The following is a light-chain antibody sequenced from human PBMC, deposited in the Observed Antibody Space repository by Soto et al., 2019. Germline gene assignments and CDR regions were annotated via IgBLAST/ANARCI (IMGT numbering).Light chain of an antibody. CDR1: SRDVGGYKY. J-gene: IGLJ2*01. CDR2: EVH. CDR3: SSYGGTNNLL. V-gene: IGLV2-8*01. Sequence: QSALTQPPSASGAPGQSVTISCTGTSRDVGGYKYVSWYQQHPGKAPKLMIFEVHKRPSGVPDRFSGSKSGNTASLTVSGLQAEDEADYYCSSYGGTNNLLFGGGTKVTVL.